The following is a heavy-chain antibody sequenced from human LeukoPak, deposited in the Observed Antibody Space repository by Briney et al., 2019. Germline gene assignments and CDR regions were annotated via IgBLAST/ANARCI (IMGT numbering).Heavy chain of an antibody. CDR2: IYPGDSHT. CDR1: GYRFTNYW. V-gene: IGHV5-51*01. D-gene: IGHD5-12*01. Sequence: GESLQISCQTYGYRFTNYWIGWVRQVPGQGLEWMGIIYPGDSHTIYSPSFQGRVTISADKSMSAAFLQWSCLEASDTAMYYCVRPESSGFGGSYFDYGGQGTLVTVSS. J-gene: IGHJ4*02. CDR3: VRPESSGFGGSYFDY.